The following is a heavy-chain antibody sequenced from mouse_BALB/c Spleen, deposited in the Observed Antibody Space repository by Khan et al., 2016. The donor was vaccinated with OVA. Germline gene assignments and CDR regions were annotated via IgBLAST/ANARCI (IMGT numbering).Heavy chain of an antibody. CDR3: ARGFGYAWYFDV. J-gene: IGHJ1*01. CDR2: IHYSGRT. CDR1: DYSITSGYS. Sequence: VQLKESGPDLVKPSQSLSLTCTVTDYSITSGYSWHWIRQFPGNKLEWMAYIHYSGRTNYNPSLKSRISITRDTSKNQFFLQFNTVTPADTATXFCARGFGYAWYFDVWGAGTTVTVSS. V-gene: IGHV3-1*02. D-gene: IGHD2-2*01.